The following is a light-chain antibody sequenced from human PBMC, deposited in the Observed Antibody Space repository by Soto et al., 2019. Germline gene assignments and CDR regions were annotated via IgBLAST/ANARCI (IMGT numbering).Light chain of an antibody. CDR3: QQYNTWPPIT. V-gene: IGKV3-15*01. Sequence: EIGWAQSPGTLSLSPGERATLSCRASQSVSSKLAWYQQKPGQAPRLLIYGASTRATGIPARFSGSGSGTEFTLTISSLQSEAFAVYYCQQYNTWPPITFGQGTLLEI. CDR2: GAS. CDR1: QSVSSK. J-gene: IGKJ5*01.